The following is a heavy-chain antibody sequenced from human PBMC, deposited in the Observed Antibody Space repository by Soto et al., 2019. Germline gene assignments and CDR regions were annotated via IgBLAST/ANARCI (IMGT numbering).Heavy chain of an antibody. Sequence: SETRSRTWTVSGGSISSGDYYWIWIRQPPGKVLEWIGYIYYSGSTYYNPSLKSRVTISVDTSKNQFSLKLSSVTAADTAVYYCARDRTTLLWFGEHYGMDVWGQGTTVTVSS. CDR1: GGSISSGDYY. D-gene: IGHD3-10*01. CDR2: IYYSGST. J-gene: IGHJ6*02. CDR3: ARDRTTLLWFGEHYGMDV. V-gene: IGHV4-30-4*01.